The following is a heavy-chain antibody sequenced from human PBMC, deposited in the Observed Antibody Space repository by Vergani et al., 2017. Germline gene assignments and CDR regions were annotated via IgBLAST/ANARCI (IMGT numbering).Heavy chain of an antibody. J-gene: IGHJ4*02. CDR1: GYSFSNYW. CDR3: ARGSGIAAAEFDY. V-gene: IGHV1-2*02. Sequence: VHLVQSGAEVKKPGESLKISCKGSGYSFSNYWIGWVRQMPGRGLEWMGWINPNSGGTNYAQEFQGRVTMTRDTSISTAYMELSRLGSDDTAVYYCARGSGIAAAEFDYWGQGTLVTVSS. D-gene: IGHD6-13*01. CDR2: INPNSGGT.